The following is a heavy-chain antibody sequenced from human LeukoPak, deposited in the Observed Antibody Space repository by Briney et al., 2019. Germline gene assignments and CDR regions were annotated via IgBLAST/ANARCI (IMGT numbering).Heavy chain of an antibody. D-gene: IGHD4-17*01. Sequence: SETLSLTCTVSGGSISSYYWSWIRQPPGKGLEWIGYIYYSGSTNYNPSLKSRVTISVDTSKNQFSLKLSSVTAADTAVYYCARYDGDYRYYFDYWGQGTLVTVSS. CDR2: IYYSGST. V-gene: IGHV4-59*01. CDR1: GGSISSYY. J-gene: IGHJ4*02. CDR3: ARYDGDYRYYFDY.